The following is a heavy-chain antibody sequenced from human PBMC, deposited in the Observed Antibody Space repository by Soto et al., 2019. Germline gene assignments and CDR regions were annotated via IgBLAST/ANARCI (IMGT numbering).Heavy chain of an antibody. CDR3: AREVLDYDILTGYSGMDV. V-gene: IGHV1-18*04. J-gene: IGHJ6*02. Sequence: GASVKVSCKASGYTFTSYGISWVRQAPGQGLEWMGWISAYNGNTNYAQKLQGRVTMTTDTSTSTAYRELRSLRSDDTAVYYCAREVLDYDILTGYSGMDVWGQGTTVTVSS. CDR2: ISAYNGNT. D-gene: IGHD3-9*01. CDR1: GYTFTSYG.